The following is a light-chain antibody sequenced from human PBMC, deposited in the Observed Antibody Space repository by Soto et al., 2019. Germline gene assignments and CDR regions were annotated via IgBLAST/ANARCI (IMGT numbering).Light chain of an antibody. CDR2: GAS. Sequence: EIVLTQSPGTLSLSPGERATLSCRASQSVSSSYLAWYQQQPGQAPRRLIYGASSRATGIPDRFSGSGSGTDFTLNLSRLEPEDFAVYYCPQYGSSPYTFGQGTKLEIK. CDR3: PQYGSSPYT. J-gene: IGKJ2*01. CDR1: QSVSSSY. V-gene: IGKV3-20*01.